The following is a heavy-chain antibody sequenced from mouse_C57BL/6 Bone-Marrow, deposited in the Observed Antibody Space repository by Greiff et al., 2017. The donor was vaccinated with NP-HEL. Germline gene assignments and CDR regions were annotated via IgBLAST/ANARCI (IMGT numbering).Heavy chain of an antibody. D-gene: IGHD1-1*01. CDR1: GFTFSSYA. Sequence: EVQVVESGEGLVKPGGSLKLSCAASGFTFSSYALSWVRQTPEKRLEWVAYICRGGDYIYYAASVTGRFTISSANARNTLYLPMSSLTSEDTAIYYCKSLYGSSYGYAMDYWGQGTSVTVSS. CDR3: KSLYGSSYGYAMDY. CDR2: ICRGGDYI. J-gene: IGHJ4*01. V-gene: IGHV5-9-1*02.